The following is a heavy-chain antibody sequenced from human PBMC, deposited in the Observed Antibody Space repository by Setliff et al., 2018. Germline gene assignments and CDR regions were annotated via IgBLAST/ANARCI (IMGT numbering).Heavy chain of an antibody. D-gene: IGHD3-10*01. V-gene: IGHV4-39*01. J-gene: IGHJ6*03. Sequence: SETLSLTCSVSGGSIISSTYNWGWIRQPPGKGLEWIGTIYYSGLTYYTPSLRSRATISVDTSKNRFSLQLSSVTAADTAVYYCARHKSNGSGSYPSLYMDVWGKGIMVTVSS. CDR3: ARHKSNGSGSYPSLYMDV. CDR1: GGSIISSTYN. CDR2: IYYSGLT.